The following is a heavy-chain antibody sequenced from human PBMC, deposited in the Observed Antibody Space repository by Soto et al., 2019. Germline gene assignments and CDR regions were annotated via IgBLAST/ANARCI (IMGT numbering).Heavy chain of an antibody. V-gene: IGHV3-13*01. J-gene: IGHJ6*02. Sequence: EVQLVESGGGLVQPGGSLRLSCAASGFTFSSYDMHWVRQATGKGLEWVSAIGTAGDTYYPGSVKGRFTISRENAKNSLYLQMNSLRAGDTAVYYCARGFGRSGSHGYYYCGMDFWGQGTTVTVSS. CDR2: IGTAGDT. CDR3: ARGFGRSGSHGYYYCGMDF. D-gene: IGHD1-26*01. CDR1: GFTFSSYD.